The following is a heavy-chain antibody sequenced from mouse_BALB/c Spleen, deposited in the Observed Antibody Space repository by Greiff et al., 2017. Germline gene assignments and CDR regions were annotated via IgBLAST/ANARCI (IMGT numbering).Heavy chain of an antibody. Sequence: VQLQQSGAELVKPGASVKLSCKASGYTFTSYWMHWVKQRPGQGLEWIGEIDPSDSYTNYNQKFKGKATLTVDKSSSTAYMQLSSLTSDDSAVYYCARCTTVFDYWGQGTTLTVSS. J-gene: IGHJ2*01. CDR2: IDPSDSYT. V-gene: IGHV1-69*02. CDR1: GYTFTSYW. D-gene: IGHD1-1*01. CDR3: ARCTTVFDY.